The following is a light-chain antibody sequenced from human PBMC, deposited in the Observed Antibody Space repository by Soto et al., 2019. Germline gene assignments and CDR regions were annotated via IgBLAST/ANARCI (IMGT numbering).Light chain of an antibody. CDR3: QQYNNYWT. V-gene: IGKV3D-15*01. Sequence: EIVMAQSPATLSVSRGERGTFSFRASQSVSINLAWYQQKPGQAPRLLIYGASSRATGIPDRLSGGGSGTEFTLTIRSLQPDDFATYYCQQYNNYWTFGQGTKVDIK. J-gene: IGKJ1*01. CDR1: QSVSIN. CDR2: GAS.